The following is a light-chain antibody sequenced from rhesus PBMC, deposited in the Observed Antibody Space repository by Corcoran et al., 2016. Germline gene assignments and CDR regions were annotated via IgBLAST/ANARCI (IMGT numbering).Light chain of an antibody. Sequence: DIQMTQSPSSLSTSLGDRVTITCRASQGINNFLNWYQQKPGKAPKLLIYIAYRLESGVPLRFSGSGSGTEFTLTISSLQPEDFATYYCQQDYTLPLTFGGGTRVEIK. V-gene: IGKV1-32*05. CDR3: QQDYTLPLT. CDR1: QGINNF. J-gene: IGKJ4*01. CDR2: IAY.